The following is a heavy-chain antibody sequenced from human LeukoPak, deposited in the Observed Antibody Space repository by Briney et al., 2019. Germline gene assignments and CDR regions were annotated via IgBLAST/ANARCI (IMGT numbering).Heavy chain of an antibody. CDR3: ATRPPTAVAGTLSF. D-gene: IGHD6-19*01. CDR1: GFTFSSFA. V-gene: IGHV3-23*01. Sequence: GGSLRLSCAASGFTFSSFAMSWVRQAPGKGLEWVSGVSGSGGSTHYADSVKGRFTISRDNSKNTLFLQMNSLRAEDTAVYYCATRPPTAVAGTLSFWGQGTLVTVSS. CDR2: VSGSGGST. J-gene: IGHJ4*02.